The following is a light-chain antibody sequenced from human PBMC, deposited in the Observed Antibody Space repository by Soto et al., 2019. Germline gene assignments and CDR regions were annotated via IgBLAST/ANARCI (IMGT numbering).Light chain of an antibody. V-gene: IGKV1-39*01. CDR1: QSMSSY. CDR3: QQSYSSSWT. CDR2: AAS. Sequence: DIQMTRSPSSLSASVGDRVTITCRASQSMSSYLIWYQQKPGKAPNLLIYAASSLQSGVPSRFSGSGSGTDFTLTISSLQPEDFATYYCQQSYSSSWTFGQGTTVEIK. J-gene: IGKJ1*01.